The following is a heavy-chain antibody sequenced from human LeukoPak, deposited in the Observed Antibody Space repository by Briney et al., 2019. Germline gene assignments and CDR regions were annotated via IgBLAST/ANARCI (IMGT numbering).Heavy chain of an antibody. J-gene: IGHJ5*02. Sequence: PGGSLRLSCAASGFTFSSYAMSWVRQAPGKGLEGVSAISGSGGSTYYADSVKGRFTISRDNSKNTLYLQMNSLRAEDTAVYYCAKDRESGQYYYGSGSSKDWFDPWGQGTLVTVSS. CDR3: AKDRESGQYYYGSGSSKDWFDP. D-gene: IGHD3-10*01. CDR1: GFTFSSYA. CDR2: ISGSGGST. V-gene: IGHV3-23*01.